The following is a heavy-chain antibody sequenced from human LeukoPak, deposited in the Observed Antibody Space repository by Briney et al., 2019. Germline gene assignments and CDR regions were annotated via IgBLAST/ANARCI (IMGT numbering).Heavy chain of an antibody. Sequence: SVKVSCKVSGYTLTELSMHWVRQAPGKGLEWMGGFDPEDGETIYAQKFQGRVTMTEDTSTDTAYMELSSLRSEDTAVYYCATSRIPYGDYPSPYFDYWGQGTLVTVSS. J-gene: IGHJ4*02. V-gene: IGHV1-24*01. CDR1: GYTLTELS. CDR3: ATSRIPYGDYPSPYFDY. D-gene: IGHD4-17*01. CDR2: FDPEDGET.